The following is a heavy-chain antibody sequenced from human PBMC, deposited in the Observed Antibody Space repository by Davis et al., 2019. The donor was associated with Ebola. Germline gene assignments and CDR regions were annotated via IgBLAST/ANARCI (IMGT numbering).Heavy chain of an antibody. D-gene: IGHD5-24*01. J-gene: IGHJ3*02. V-gene: IGHV6-1*01. CDR3: ARGWLRTGLDI. Sequence: PSETLSLTCAISGNSVSGSSGAWNWIRQSPSRGLEWLGRTYYNSKWYNDYAVSVSSRITINPDTSKNQFSLQLNSVTPEDTAVYYCARGWLRTGLDIWGQGTMVIVSS. CDR1: GNSVSGSSGA. CDR2: TYYNSKWYN.